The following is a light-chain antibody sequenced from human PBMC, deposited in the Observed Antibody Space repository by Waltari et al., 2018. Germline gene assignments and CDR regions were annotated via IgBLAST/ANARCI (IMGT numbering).Light chain of an antibody. CDR3: YSAADNNRLV. Sequence: SYELTQPSSVSVSPGQTARITCPGHAVAKKYARWFQQMPGQAPVLVIYKDTERPSGIPERFSGSTSGTTVTLTSSGAQVEDEADYYCYSAADNNRLVFGGGTKLTVL. V-gene: IGLV3-27*01. J-gene: IGLJ2*01. CDR1: AVAKKY. CDR2: KDT.